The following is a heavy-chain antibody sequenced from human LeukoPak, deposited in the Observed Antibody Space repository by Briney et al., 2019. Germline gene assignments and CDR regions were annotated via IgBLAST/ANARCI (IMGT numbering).Heavy chain of an antibody. V-gene: IGHV3-23*01. J-gene: IGHJ4*02. CDR2: IRGSGET. CDR1: GLSFSSFA. CDR3: AKASWVSSTDAVR. Sequence: GGSLRLSCAASGLSFSSFAMSWVRQGPARGLEWVSSIRGSGETFYADSVKGRFTLSSDSSRNTVYFQLNNLRVEDTAIYYCAKASWVSSTDAVRWGQGTLVTVSS. D-gene: IGHD3-16*01.